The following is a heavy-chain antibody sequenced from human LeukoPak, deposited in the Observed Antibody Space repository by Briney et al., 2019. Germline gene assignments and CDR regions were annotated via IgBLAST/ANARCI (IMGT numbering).Heavy chain of an antibody. CDR2: IYYSGST. J-gene: IGHJ3*02. D-gene: IGHD3-16*01. V-gene: IGHV4-59*01. CDR1: GGSISSYY. CDR3: ARAKTFGVKAFDI. Sequence: PSETLSLTCTVSGGSISSYYWCWIRQPPGKGLEWIGYIYYSGSTNYNPYLKSRVTISVDTSKNQFYLKLSSVNAADTAVYYCARAKTFGVKAFDIWGQGTMVTVSS.